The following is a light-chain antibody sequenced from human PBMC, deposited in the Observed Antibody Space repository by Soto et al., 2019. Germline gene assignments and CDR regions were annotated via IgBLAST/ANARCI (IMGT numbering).Light chain of an antibody. Sequence: EIVMTQSPGTLSVSPGERATLSCRASQSVSSNLAGYQQKPGQAPRLLIYGASTRATGIPARFSGSRSGTEFTLTISSLQSEDFAVYYCQQYNNWPRTFGQGTKVEI. J-gene: IGKJ1*01. CDR1: QSVSSN. CDR3: QQYNNWPRT. V-gene: IGKV3-15*01. CDR2: GAS.